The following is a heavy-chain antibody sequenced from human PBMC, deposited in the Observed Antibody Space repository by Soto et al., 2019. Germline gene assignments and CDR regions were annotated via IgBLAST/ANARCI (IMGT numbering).Heavy chain of an antibody. J-gene: IGHJ6*02. CDR2: ISSSGSTI. D-gene: IGHD3-10*01. Sequence: GGSLRLSCAASGFTFSDYYMSWIRQAPGKGLEGVSYISSSGSTIYYADSVKGRFTISRDNAKNSLDLQMNSLRAEDTAVYYCARDLEAYYYGSGSLNYYYYGMDVWGQGTTVTVSS. CDR3: ARDLEAYYYGSGSLNYYYYGMDV. CDR1: GFTFSDYY. V-gene: IGHV3-11*01.